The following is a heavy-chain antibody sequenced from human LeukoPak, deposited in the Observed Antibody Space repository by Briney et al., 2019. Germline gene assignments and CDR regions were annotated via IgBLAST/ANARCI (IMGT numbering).Heavy chain of an antibody. J-gene: IGHJ4*02. Sequence: PSETLSPTCAVYGGSFSGYYWSWIRQPPGKGLEWIGEINHSGSTNYNPSLKSRVTISVDTSKNQFSLKLSSVTAADTAVYYCARARITIFGVVKAPDYWGQETLVTVSS. CDR3: ARARITIFGVVKAPDY. CDR1: GGSFSGYY. V-gene: IGHV4-34*01. D-gene: IGHD3-3*01. CDR2: INHSGST.